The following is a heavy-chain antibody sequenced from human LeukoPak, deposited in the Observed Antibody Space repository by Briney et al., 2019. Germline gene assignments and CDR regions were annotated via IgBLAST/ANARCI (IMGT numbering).Heavy chain of an antibody. J-gene: IGHJ4*02. CDR2: INPNSGGT. V-gene: IGHV1-2*02. Sequence: ASVKVSCKASGYTFTGYYMHWVRQAPGQGLEWMGWINPNSGGTNYAQKFQGRVTMTWDTSISTAYMELSRLRSDDTAVYYCARDGNYYDSSEGDYWGQGTLVTVSS. CDR1: GYTFTGYY. D-gene: IGHD3-22*01. CDR3: ARDGNYYDSSEGDY.